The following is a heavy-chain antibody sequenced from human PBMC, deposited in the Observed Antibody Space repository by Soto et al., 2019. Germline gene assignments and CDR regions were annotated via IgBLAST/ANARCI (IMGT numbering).Heavy chain of an antibody. J-gene: IGHJ6*02. CDR1: GYTFIYDY. D-gene: IGHD3-10*01. CDR2: INPHSGDT. V-gene: IGHV1-2*02. CDR3: ARQGKSYLSPHDSYGMDV. Sequence: DSVKVSWECSGYTFIYDYLHWGRQAPGQGIEWMGWINPHSGDTYYAEKFQGRVTMTRDTSITTVFMDLSRLTSDDTALYFCARQGKSYLSPHDSYGMDVWGQGTSVTVSS.